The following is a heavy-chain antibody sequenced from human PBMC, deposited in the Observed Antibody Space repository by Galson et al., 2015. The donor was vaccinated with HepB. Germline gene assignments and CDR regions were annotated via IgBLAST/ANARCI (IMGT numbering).Heavy chain of an antibody. V-gene: IGHV5-10-1*01. J-gene: IGHJ6*02. CDR3: ARHTEHYYDSSGPPLYYYYYGMDV. CDR2: IDPSDSYT. D-gene: IGHD3-22*01. CDR1: GSSFTSYW. Sequence: QSGAEVKKPGESLRISCKGSGSSFTSYWISWVRQMPGKGLEWMGRIDPSDSYTNYSPSFQGHVTISADKSISTAYLQWSSLKASDTAMYYCARHTEHYYDSSGPPLYYYYYGMDVWGQGTTVTVSS.